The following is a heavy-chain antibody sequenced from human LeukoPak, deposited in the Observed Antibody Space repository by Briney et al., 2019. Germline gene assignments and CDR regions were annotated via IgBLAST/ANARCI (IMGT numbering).Heavy chain of an antibody. CDR1: GYTFTGYY. V-gene: IGHV1-2*06. CDR3: ARGRIAAAGRYFVGNYYFDY. Sequence: RRASVKVSCKASGYTFTGYYMHWVRQAPGQGLEWMGRINPNSGGTNYAQKFQGRVTMTRDTSISTAYMELSRPRSDDTAVYYCARGRIAAAGRYFVGNYYFDYWGQGTLVTVSS. CDR2: INPNSGGT. D-gene: IGHD6-13*01. J-gene: IGHJ4*02.